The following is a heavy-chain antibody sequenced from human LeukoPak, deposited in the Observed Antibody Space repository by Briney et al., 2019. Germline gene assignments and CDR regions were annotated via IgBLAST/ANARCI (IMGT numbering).Heavy chain of an antibody. CDR3: ARGIAAAGAPEY. D-gene: IGHD6-13*01. Sequence: SVKVSCKASGGTFSSYTISWVRQAPGQGLEWMGRIIPILGIANYAQKFQGRVTITADKSTSTAYMELSSLRSEGTAVYYCARGIAAAGAPEYWGQGTLVTVSS. CDR1: GGTFSSYT. J-gene: IGHJ4*02. CDR2: IIPILGIA. V-gene: IGHV1-69*02.